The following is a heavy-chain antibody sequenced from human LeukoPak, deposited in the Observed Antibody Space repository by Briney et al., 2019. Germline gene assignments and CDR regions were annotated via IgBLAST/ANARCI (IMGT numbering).Heavy chain of an antibody. D-gene: IGHD3-16*01. CDR3: ARLYTNPSYFYYMDV. CDR1: GYSISTGYY. J-gene: IGHJ6*03. CDR2: FYHGGST. Sequence: SETLSLTCTVSGYSISTGYYWDWIRPPPGKGLEWIGTFYHGGSTYYNPSLKSRVTISVDTSKNQFSLKLSSVTAADTAVYYCARLYTNPSYFYYMDVWGKGTTVTVSS. V-gene: IGHV4-38-2*02.